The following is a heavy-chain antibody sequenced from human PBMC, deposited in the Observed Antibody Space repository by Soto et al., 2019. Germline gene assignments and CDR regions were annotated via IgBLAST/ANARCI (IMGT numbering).Heavy chain of an antibody. V-gene: IGHV4-4*02. CDR3: ARDYLTLGGSYGWFDP. D-gene: IGHD1-26*01. Sequence: SETLSLTCAVSGGSISSSNSWSWVRQPPGKGLEWIGEIHHSGSTSYNPSLKSRVTMSVDRSKNQFSLKLSSVTAADTAVYYCARDYLTLGGSYGWFDPWGHGTLVTVSS. J-gene: IGHJ5*02. CDR1: GGSISSSNS. CDR2: IHHSGST.